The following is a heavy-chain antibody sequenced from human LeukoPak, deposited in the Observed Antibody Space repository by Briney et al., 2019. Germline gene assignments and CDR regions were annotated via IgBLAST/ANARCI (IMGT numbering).Heavy chain of an antibody. D-gene: IGHD6-6*01. V-gene: IGHV3-30*02. CDR1: GFTFSSYG. Sequence: PGGSLRLSCAASGFTFSSYGMHWVRQAPGMGLEWVAFIRYDGSNKYYADSVKGRFTISRDNSKNTLYLQMNSLRAEDTAVYYCAKDQGPIAARPTLFDYWGQGTLVTVSS. CDR2: IRYDGSNK. J-gene: IGHJ4*02. CDR3: AKDQGPIAARPTLFDY.